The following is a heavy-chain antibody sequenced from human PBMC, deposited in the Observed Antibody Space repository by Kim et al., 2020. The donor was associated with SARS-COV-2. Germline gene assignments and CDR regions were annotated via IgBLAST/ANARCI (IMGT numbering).Heavy chain of an antibody. CDR1: GFTFSPFA. Sequence: GGSLRLSCTASGFTFSPFAMHWVRQAPGKGLEWVAVIRSDESKRYYAESVKDRFTISRDNSKNTLYLQMNSLRAEDTAIYFCARNFGSATMIGDVRGLGTVVTVSS. D-gene: IGHD3-10*01. CDR3: ARNFGSATMIGDV. V-gene: IGHV3-33*01. J-gene: IGHJ3*01. CDR2: IRSDESKR.